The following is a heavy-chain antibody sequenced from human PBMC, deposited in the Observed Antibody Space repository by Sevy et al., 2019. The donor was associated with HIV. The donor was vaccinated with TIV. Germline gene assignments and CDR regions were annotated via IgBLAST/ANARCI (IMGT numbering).Heavy chain of an antibody. J-gene: IGHJ4*02. D-gene: IGHD1-26*01. V-gene: IGHV3-48*03. CDR1: GFTFXSYE. CDR3: ARECVRKSVGATERPSSYXDY. Sequence: GGSLRLSCAXSGFTFXSYEMNWVRQAPGKGLEWVSYISXSXSTIYYADSVKGRFTISRDNAKNSLYLQMNSLRAEDTXXYXCARECVRKSVGATERPSSYXDYWGQGTLVTVSS. CDR2: ISXSXSTI.